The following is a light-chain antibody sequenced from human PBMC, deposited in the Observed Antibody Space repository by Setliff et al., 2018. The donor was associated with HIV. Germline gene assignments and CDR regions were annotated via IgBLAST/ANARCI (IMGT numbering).Light chain of an antibody. Sequence: QSALTQPRSVSGSPGQSVTISCTGTRSDVGTYSRLSWYQQHPGKAPKLMIYDVLKRPSGVPDRFSASKSGNTASLTVSGLQPEDEADYYCCSFAGNSWGFGGGTKGTVL. CDR3: CSFAGNSWG. CDR1: RSDVGTYSR. V-gene: IGLV2-11*01. J-gene: IGLJ3*02. CDR2: DVL.